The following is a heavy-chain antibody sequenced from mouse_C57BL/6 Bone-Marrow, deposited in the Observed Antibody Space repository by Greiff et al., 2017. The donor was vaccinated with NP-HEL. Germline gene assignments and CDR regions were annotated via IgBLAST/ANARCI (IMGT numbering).Heavy chain of an antibody. V-gene: IGHV5-17*01. CDR2: ISSGSSTI. D-gene: IGHD1-1*01. J-gene: IGHJ1*03. Sequence: EVKLVESGGGLVKPGGSLKLSCAASGFTFSDYGMHWVRQAPEKGLEWVAYISSGSSTIYYADTVKGRFTISRDNAQNTLFLQMTSLRSEDTAMYYCARPDYYGSSWYFDVWGTGTTVTVSS. CDR3: ARPDYYGSSWYFDV. CDR1: GFTFSDYG.